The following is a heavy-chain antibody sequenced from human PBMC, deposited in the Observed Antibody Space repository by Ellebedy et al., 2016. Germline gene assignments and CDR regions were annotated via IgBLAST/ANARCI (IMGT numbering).Heavy chain of an antibody. J-gene: IGHJ6*03. D-gene: IGHD6-13*01. V-gene: IGHV4-38-2*02. Sequence: SETLSLTCSVSGYSISSGYYWGWIRQPPGKGLEWIGSIYHSGSTYYNPSLKRRVTISVATSKNQFSLRLCSVTAADTAAYYCARPAAGRTYYYLDVWGTGSTVTVSS. CDR1: GYSISSGYY. CDR2: IYHSGST. CDR3: ARPAAGRTYYYLDV.